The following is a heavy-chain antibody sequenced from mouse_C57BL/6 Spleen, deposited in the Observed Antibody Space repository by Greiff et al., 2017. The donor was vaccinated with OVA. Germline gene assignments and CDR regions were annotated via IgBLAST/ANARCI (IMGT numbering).Heavy chain of an antibody. CDR2: IDPSDSET. Sequence: QVQLKESGAELVRPGSSVKLSCKASGYTFTSYWMHWVKQRPIQGLEWIGNIDPSDSETHYNQKFKDKATLTVDKSSSTAYMQLSSLTSEDSAVYYCARGTTVVATDYAMDYWGQGTSVTVSS. V-gene: IGHV1-52*01. CDR1: GYTFTSYW. J-gene: IGHJ4*01. CDR3: ARGTTVVATDYAMDY. D-gene: IGHD1-1*01.